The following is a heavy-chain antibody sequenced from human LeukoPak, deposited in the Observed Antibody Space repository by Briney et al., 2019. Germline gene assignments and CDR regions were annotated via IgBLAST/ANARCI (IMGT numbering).Heavy chain of an antibody. Sequence: PGGSLRLSCAASGFTFSSYGMHWVRQAPGKGLEWVAVISYDGSTKYYADSVKGRFTISRDNSKNTLYLQMNSLRAEDTAVYYCAKMTPGPHQDLEGPIRLIDYWGQGTLVTVSS. CDR2: ISYDGSTK. CDR1: GFTFSSYG. J-gene: IGHJ4*02. CDR3: AKMTPGPHQDLEGPIRLIDY. V-gene: IGHV3-30*18. D-gene: IGHD1-14*01.